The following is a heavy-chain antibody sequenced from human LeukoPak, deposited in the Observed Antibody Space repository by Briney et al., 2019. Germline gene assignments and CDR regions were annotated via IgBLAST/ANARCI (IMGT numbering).Heavy chain of an antibody. Sequence: PSETLSLTCAVYGGSFSGYYWSWIRQPPGKGLEWIGEINHSGSTNYNPSLKSRVTISVDTSKNQFSLKRSSVTAADTAVYYCARGIWFGELTFGSWGQGTLVTVSS. V-gene: IGHV4-34*01. CDR1: GGSFSGYY. J-gene: IGHJ5*01. D-gene: IGHD3-10*01. CDR3: ARGIWFGELTFGS. CDR2: INHSGST.